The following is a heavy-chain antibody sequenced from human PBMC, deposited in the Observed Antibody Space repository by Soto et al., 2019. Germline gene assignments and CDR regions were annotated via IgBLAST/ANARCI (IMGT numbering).Heavy chain of an antibody. J-gene: IGHJ5*02. Sequence: EVQLVESGGGLVQPGGSLKLSCAASGFTFGASALHWVRQASGKGLEWLGRIGSKGETYATAYAASVKGRFTNSGDDSKNTAYLQMNGLESEDTAVYYCSRDDSDWFFTWGRGTLVTVSS. D-gene: IGHD3-9*01. CDR1: GFTFGASA. V-gene: IGHV3-73*02. CDR2: IGSKGETYAT. CDR3: SRDDSDWFFT.